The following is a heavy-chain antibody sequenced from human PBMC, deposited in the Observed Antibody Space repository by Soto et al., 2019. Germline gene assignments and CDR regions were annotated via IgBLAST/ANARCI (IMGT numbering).Heavy chain of an antibody. V-gene: IGHV1-18*01. J-gene: IGHJ4*02. D-gene: IGHD3-22*01. CDR1: GYTFTTYG. Sequence: QVQLVQSGAEVKKPGASVKASCKASGYTFTTYGMSWVRQAPGQGLDWMGWISTYNGNTKYAERLQGRVTMTTDTTTSTAYMELRSLRSDDTAVYYCARGPTDYYDNSGDYFLDYWGQGTLVTVSS. CDR2: ISTYNGNT. CDR3: ARGPTDYYDNSGDYFLDY.